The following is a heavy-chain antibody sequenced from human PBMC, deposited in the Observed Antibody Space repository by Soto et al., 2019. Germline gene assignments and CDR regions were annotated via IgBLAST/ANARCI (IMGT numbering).Heavy chain of an antibody. D-gene: IGHD2-2*01. V-gene: IGHV3-30*18. Sequence: QVQLVESGGGVVQPGRSLRLSCAASGFTFNKFGIHWVRQAPGKGLEWVAVISYDGNNQYYAVSVKGRFVNSRDNSKKPVFLQMNDPTAEDTALYYCAKDGGDCSTTSCQKYYYYYYYMDVWGKGTTVTVSS. J-gene: IGHJ6*03. CDR3: AKDGGDCSTTSCQKYYYYYYYMDV. CDR2: ISYDGNNQ. CDR1: GFTFNKFG.